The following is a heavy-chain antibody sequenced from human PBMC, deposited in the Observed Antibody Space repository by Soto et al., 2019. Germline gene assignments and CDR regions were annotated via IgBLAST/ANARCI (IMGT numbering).Heavy chain of an antibody. Sequence: GGSLRLSCAASGFNFSDSAIDWVRQASGKGLEWVGRIRSRPNSYATVYAASVKGRFTISRTDSESTAYLQMDSLKTEDTAVYYCAKTYYDFWSGYYSYDYWGQGTLVTVSS. J-gene: IGHJ4*02. CDR1: GFNFSDSA. CDR2: IRSRPNSYAT. D-gene: IGHD3-3*01. V-gene: IGHV3-73*01. CDR3: AKTYYDFWSGYYSYDY.